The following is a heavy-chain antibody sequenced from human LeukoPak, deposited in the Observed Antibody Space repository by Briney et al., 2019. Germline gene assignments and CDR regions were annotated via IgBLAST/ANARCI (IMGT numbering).Heavy chain of an antibody. V-gene: IGHV4-34*01. D-gene: IGHD5-18*01. Sequence: PSETLSLTCAVYGGSFSGYYWSWIRQPPGKGLEWIGEINHSGSTNYNPSLKSRVTISVDTSKNQFSLKLSSVTAADTAVYYCARVYSYGYYDAFDIWGQGTMVTVSS. CDR3: ARVYSYGYYDAFDI. J-gene: IGHJ3*02. CDR1: GGSFSGYY. CDR2: INHSGST.